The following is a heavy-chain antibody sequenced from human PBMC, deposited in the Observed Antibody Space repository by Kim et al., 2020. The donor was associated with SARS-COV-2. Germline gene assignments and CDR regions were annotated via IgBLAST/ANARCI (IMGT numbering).Heavy chain of an antibody. Sequence: RFTISRDNAKNSLYLQMNSLRAEDTALYYCAKDGPFGIAVAGTVNWYFDLWGRGTLVTVSS. D-gene: IGHD6-19*01. J-gene: IGHJ2*01. V-gene: IGHV3-9*01. CDR3: AKDGPFGIAVAGTVNWYFDL.